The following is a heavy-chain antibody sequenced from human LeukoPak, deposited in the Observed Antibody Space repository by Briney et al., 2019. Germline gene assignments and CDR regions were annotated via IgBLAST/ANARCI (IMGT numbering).Heavy chain of an antibody. Sequence: GGSLRLSCAASRFTFTKYWMTWVRQAPGKGLEWVGNIKQDGSDKNYMDSVKGRVTISRDNSKNTLYFQMNSLRAEDTAVYYCASLLRGTFDVWGRGTMVTVSS. CDR2: IKQDGSDK. CDR1: RFTFTKYW. V-gene: IGHV3-7*03. J-gene: IGHJ3*01. CDR3: ASLLRGTFDV.